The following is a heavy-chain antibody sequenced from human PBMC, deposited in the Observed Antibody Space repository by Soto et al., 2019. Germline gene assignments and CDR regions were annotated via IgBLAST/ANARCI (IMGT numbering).Heavy chain of an antibody. J-gene: IGHJ4*02. CDR1: GGTFSNYA. V-gene: IGHV1-69*01. D-gene: IGHD2-8*01. Sequence: QVQLVQSGAEVKKPGSSVKVSCKASGGTFSNYAVSWVRQAPGQGLEWMGVIIPVFDTTYYAQKFQGRVTITADESTSTAYMQLSSLRSEDTAVYYCTKGGYCNDGVCYRAFDDWGQGTLVTVSS. CDR2: IIPVFDTT. CDR3: TKGGYCNDGVCYRAFDD.